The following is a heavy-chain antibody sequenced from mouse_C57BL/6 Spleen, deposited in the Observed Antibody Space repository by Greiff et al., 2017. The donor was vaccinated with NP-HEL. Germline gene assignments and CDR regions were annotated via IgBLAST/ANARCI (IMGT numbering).Heavy chain of an antibody. CDR2: IYPGSGST. D-gene: IGHD1-1*01. J-gene: IGHJ2*01. CDR1: GYTFTSYW. Sequence: VQLQQPGAELVKPGASVKMSCKASGYTFTSYWITWVKQRPGQGLEWIGDIYPGSGSTNYNEKFKSKATLTVDTSSSTAYMQLSSLTSEDSAVYYCARRELRRYYFDYWGQGTTLTVSS. CDR3: ARRELRRYYFDY. V-gene: IGHV1-55*01.